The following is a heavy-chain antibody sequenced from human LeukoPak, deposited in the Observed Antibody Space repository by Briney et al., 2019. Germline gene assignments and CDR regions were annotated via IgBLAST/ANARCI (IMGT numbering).Heavy chain of an antibody. CDR2: ISAYNGNT. CDR1: GYTFTSHG. D-gene: IGHD3-22*01. V-gene: IGHV1-18*01. J-gene: IGHJ4*02. Sequence: ASVKVSCKASGYTFTSHGISWVRQTPGQGLEWMGWISAYNGNTNYAQKLPGRVTMTTDTSTSTAYMELRSLRSDDTAVYYCARHTVADPMIVVVFDYWGQGTLVTVSS. CDR3: ARHTVADPMIVVVFDY.